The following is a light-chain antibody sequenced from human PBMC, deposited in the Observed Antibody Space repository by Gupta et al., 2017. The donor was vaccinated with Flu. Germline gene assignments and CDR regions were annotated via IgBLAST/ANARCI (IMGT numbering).Light chain of an antibody. Sequence: ATLSLSPGERATLSCRASQSVSSYLAWYQQKPGQAPRLLIYDASNRATGIPARFSGSGSGTDFTLTISSLEPEDFAVYYCQQRSNWPPLTFGGGTKVEIK. CDR3: QQRSNWPPLT. V-gene: IGKV3-11*01. CDR2: DAS. J-gene: IGKJ4*01. CDR1: QSVSSY.